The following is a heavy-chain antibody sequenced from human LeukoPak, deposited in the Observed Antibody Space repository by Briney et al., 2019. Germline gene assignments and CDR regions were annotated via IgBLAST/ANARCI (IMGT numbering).Heavy chain of an antibody. CDR2: INRSGNT. CDR1: GGSFSGYY. CDR3: ARMGLPGPDY. Sequence: SETLSLTCAVFGGSFSGYYWSWIRQPPGKGLEWIGEINRSGNTNYNASLKSRVSISVDTSKNQFSLKLSSVTAADTAVYYCARMGLPGPDYWGQGTLVTVSS. V-gene: IGHV4-34*01. J-gene: IGHJ4*02.